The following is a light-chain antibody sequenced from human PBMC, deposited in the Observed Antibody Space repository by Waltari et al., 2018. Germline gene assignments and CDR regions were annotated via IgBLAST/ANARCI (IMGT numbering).Light chain of an antibody. V-gene: IGKV4-1*01. J-gene: IGKJ1*01. CDR2: WAS. Sequence: DIVMTQSPDSLAVSLGERATINCKSSQNILYSSNNKNYLAWYQLKPGQAPKSLFYWASTRESGVPDRFSGSGSGTEFTLTINSLQAEDVAVYYCQQHYSTPRTFGQGTKVEIK. CDR1: QNILYSSNNKNY. CDR3: QQHYSTPRT.